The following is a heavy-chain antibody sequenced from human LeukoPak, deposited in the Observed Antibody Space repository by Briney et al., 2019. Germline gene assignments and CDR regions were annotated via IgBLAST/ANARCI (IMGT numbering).Heavy chain of an antibody. J-gene: IGHJ6*03. V-gene: IGHV3-7*01. Sequence: PGGSLRLSCAASGFTFSNYWMSWVRQAPGKGLEWVANIQQDGTEKYYVDSVKGRFTISRDNAKNSLYLQMNSLRAEDTAVYYCARDDSSSWGWALYMDVWGKGTTVTVSS. CDR1: GFTFSNYW. CDR3: ARDDSSSWGWALYMDV. D-gene: IGHD6-13*01. CDR2: IQQDGTEK.